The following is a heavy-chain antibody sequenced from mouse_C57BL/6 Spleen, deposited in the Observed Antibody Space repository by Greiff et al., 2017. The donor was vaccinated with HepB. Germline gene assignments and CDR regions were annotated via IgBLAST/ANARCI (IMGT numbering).Heavy chain of an antibody. CDR3: ERGPGDY. Sequence: QVQLQQPGAELVKPGASVKLSCKASGYTFTSYWMQWVKQRPGQGLEWIGEIDPSDSYTNYNQKFKGKATLTVDTSSSTAYMQLSSLTSEDSAVYYCERGPGDYWGQGTTLTVSS. CDR2: IDPSDSYT. CDR1: GYTFTSYW. J-gene: IGHJ2*01. V-gene: IGHV1-50*01.